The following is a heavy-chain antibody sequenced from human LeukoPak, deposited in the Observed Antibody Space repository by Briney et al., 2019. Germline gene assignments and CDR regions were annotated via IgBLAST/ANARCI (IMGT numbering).Heavy chain of an antibody. J-gene: IGHJ4*02. D-gene: IGHD3-22*01. CDR1: GFTFSSYG. CDR3: AKSLEYSDSTGYLTRVFDY. Sequence: GVSLRLSCAASGFTFSSYGMSWVRHAPGKGPEWVSGIVGNGDSTYYADSVKGRFAISRDNSKNTLFLHMNSLRAEDTAVYYCAKSLEYSDSTGYLTRVFDYWGQGTLVTVSS. CDR2: IVGNGDST. V-gene: IGHV3-23*01.